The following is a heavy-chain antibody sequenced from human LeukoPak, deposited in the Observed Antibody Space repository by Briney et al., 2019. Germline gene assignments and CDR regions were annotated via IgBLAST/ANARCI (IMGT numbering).Heavy chain of an antibody. CDR3: AREGSRGYYPY. D-gene: IGHD3-22*01. CDR2: IWGDENHK. V-gene: IGHV3-33*01. Sequence: GGSLRLSCAASGFTLSSSGMHWVRQAPGKGLEWVAVIWGDENHKYYGDSVRGRFTISRDNAKNTVYLQMNSLRAEDTAVYYCAREGSRGYYPYWGQGILVTVSS. CDR1: GFTLSSSG. J-gene: IGHJ4*02.